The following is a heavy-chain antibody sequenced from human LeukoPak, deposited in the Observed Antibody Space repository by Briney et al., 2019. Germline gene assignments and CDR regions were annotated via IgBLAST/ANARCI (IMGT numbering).Heavy chain of an antibody. CDR2: FDPEDGET. V-gene: IGHV1-24*01. Sequence: ASVKVSFKVSGYTLTELSMHWVRQAPGKGLEWMGGFDPEDGETIYAQKFQGRVTMTRNTSMSTAYMELSSLRSEDTAVYYCARVPAALLWFGELSPYYYMDVWGKGTTVTISS. J-gene: IGHJ6*03. CDR1: GYTLTELS. D-gene: IGHD3-10*01. CDR3: ARVPAALLWFGELSPYYYMDV.